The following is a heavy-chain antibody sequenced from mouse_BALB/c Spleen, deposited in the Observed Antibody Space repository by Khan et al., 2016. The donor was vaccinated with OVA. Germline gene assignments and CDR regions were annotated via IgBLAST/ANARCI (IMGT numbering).Heavy chain of an antibody. CDR3: AGVYGGDFDY. J-gene: IGHJ2*01. V-gene: IGHV3-2*02. CDR1: GYSITSDYA. D-gene: IGHD2-10*02. Sequence: VQLKESGPGLVKPSQSLSLTCTVTGYSITSDYAWNWIRQFPGNKLEWMGYISYSGNTNYNPSLKSRISITRDPSKNQFFLQLNSVTTEDTATYYCAGVYGGDFDYWGQGTTLTVSS. CDR2: ISYSGNT.